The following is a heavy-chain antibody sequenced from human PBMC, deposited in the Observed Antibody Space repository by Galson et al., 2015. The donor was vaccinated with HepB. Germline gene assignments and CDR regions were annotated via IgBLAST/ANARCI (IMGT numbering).Heavy chain of an antibody. CDR3: ARGGVSSSWPALFDY. Sequence: SETLSLTCAVYGGSFSGYYWSWIRQPPGKGLEWIGEINHSGSTNYNPSLKSRVTISVDTSKNQFSLKLSSVTAADTAVYYCARGGVSSSWPALFDYWGQGTLVTVSS. J-gene: IGHJ4*02. CDR1: GGSFSGYY. V-gene: IGHV4-34*01. D-gene: IGHD6-13*01. CDR2: INHSGST.